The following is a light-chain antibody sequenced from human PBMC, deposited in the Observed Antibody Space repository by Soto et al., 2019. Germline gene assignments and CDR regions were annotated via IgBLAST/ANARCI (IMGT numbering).Light chain of an antibody. J-gene: IGKJ1*01. CDR2: GAS. Sequence: IALTQSPGTLSLSPGERATLSCRASQSVSRSYLAWYQQKPGQAPRLLIYGASSRATGIPDRFSGSGSGTDFTLSISRLEPEDFAVYYCQQYGTSPRTFGQGTKVDIK. CDR3: QQYGTSPRT. CDR1: QSVSRSY. V-gene: IGKV3-20*01.